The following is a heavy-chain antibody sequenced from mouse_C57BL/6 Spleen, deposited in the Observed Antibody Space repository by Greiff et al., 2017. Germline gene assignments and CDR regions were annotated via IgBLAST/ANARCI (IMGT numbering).Heavy chain of an antibody. CDR3: ARSDLYYFDY. V-gene: IGHV1-54*01. J-gene: IGHJ2*01. CDR2: INPGSGGT. CDR1: GYAFTNYL. Sequence: QVQLQQSGAELVRPGTSVKVSCKASGYAFTNYLIEWVKQRPGQGLEWIGVINPGSGGTNYNEKFKGKATLTADKSSSTAYMQLSSLTSEDSAVYFGARSDLYYFDYWGQGTTLTVSS.